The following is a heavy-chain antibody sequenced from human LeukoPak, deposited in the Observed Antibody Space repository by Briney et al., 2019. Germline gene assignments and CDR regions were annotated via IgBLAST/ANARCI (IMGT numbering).Heavy chain of an antibody. V-gene: IGHV4-38-2*02. CDR1: GYSIGSGYY. Sequence: SETLSLTCTVSGYSIGSGYYWGWIRQPPGKGLEWIGSIYHSGSTYYNPSLKSRVTISVDTSKNQFSLKLSSVTAADTAVYYCARKVRYLATIRYYYYMDVWGKGTTVTVSS. J-gene: IGHJ6*03. D-gene: IGHD5-12*01. CDR3: ARKVRYLATIRYYYYMDV. CDR2: IYHSGST.